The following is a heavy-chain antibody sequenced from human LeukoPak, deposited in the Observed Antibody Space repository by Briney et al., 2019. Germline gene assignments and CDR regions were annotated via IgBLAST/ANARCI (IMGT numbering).Heavy chain of an antibody. CDR1: GGPISTHY. CDR2: NGYSGST. CDR3: ARGATFRGTYYMDV. Sequence: SETLSLTCIVSGGPISTHYWSWSRQPPGKGLEWIGYNGYSGSTNYNPSLKSRVTISVDTSKNQFSLKLNSVTAADTAVYYCARGATFRGTYYMDVWGEGTTVTVSS. J-gene: IGHJ6*03. V-gene: IGHV4-59*11. D-gene: IGHD3-10*01.